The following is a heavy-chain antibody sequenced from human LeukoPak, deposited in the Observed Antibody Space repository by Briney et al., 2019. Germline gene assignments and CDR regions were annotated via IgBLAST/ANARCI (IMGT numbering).Heavy chain of an antibody. CDR1: GFTFSSYA. D-gene: IGHD3-10*01. V-gene: IGHV3-30-3*01. J-gene: IGHJ4*02. Sequence: GGSLRLSCAASGFTFSSYAMHWVRQAPGKGLEWVAVISYDGSNKYYADSVKGRFTISRDNSKNTLYLQMNSLRADDTAVYYCARGRSGSHHFDSWGQGTLVTVPS. CDR2: ISYDGSNK. CDR3: ARGRSGSHHFDS.